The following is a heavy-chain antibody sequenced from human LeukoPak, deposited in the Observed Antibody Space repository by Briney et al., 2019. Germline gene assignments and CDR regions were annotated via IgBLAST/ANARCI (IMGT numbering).Heavy chain of an antibody. CDR3: ARDGSATIPDYYGMDV. CDR1: GGTFSSYA. V-gene: IGHV1-69*13. J-gene: IGHJ6*02. CDR2: IIPIFGTA. Sequence: ASVKVSCKASGGTFSSYAISWVRKAPGQGLEWMGGIIPIFGTANYAQKFQGRVTITADESTSTAYMELSSLRSEDTAVYYCARDGSATIPDYYGMDVWGQGTTVTVSS. D-gene: IGHD2-2*02.